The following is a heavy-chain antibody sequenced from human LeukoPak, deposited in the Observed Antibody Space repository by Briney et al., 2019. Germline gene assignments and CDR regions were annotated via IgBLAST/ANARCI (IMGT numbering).Heavy chain of an antibody. CDR3: AKMGNPATVTADY. D-gene: IGHD4-17*01. CDR2: IYTSGST. CDR1: GGSISNYY. Sequence: SETLSLTCTVSGGSISNYYWNWIRQPAGKGLEWIGRIYTSGSTNYNPSLKSRVTMSIDTSENQFSLKLNSVTAADTAVYYCAKMGNPATVTADYWGQGTLVTVSS. V-gene: IGHV4-4*07. J-gene: IGHJ4*02.